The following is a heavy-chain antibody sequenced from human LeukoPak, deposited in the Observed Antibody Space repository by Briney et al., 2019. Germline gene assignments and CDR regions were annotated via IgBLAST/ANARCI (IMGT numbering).Heavy chain of an antibody. Sequence: GESLKISCKGSADSFTNYWISWVRQMPGKGLEWMGRIDPSDSYTNYSPSFEGHVTISADNSITTASLQWSRLKASDTAIYYCARHQYSYGSSLDYWGQGTLVTVSS. CDR1: ADSFTNYW. D-gene: IGHD3-10*01. V-gene: IGHV5-10-1*01. CDR3: ARHQYSYGSSLDY. J-gene: IGHJ4*02. CDR2: IDPSDSYT.